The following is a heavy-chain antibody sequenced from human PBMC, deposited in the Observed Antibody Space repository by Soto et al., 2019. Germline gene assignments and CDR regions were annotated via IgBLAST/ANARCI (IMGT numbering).Heavy chain of an antibody. CDR1: GGSISSGDYY. J-gene: IGHJ4*02. Sequence: SETLSLTCTVSGGSISSGDYYWSWIRQPPGKGLEWIGYIYYSGSTYYNPSLKSRVTISVDTSKNQFSLRLSSVTAADTAVYYCARGSIVGATLNSFDYWGQGTLVTVSS. V-gene: IGHV4-30-4*01. D-gene: IGHD1-26*01. CDR2: IYYSGST. CDR3: ARGSIVGATLNSFDY.